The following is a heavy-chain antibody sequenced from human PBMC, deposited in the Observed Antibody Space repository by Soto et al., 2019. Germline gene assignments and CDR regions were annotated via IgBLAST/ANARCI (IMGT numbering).Heavy chain of an antibody. CDR3: ARDRWGSESFDY. V-gene: IGHV4-30-4*01. CDR1: GGSINSGDYY. D-gene: IGHD7-27*01. CDR2: IYYSGTT. Sequence: SETLSLTCTVSGGSINSGDYYWSWIRQPPGKGLEWIGYIYYSGTTFYNPSLKSRVTISLDTSKNQFSLNLTSVTAADTAVYYCARDRWGSESFDYWGQGTLVTVSS. J-gene: IGHJ4*02.